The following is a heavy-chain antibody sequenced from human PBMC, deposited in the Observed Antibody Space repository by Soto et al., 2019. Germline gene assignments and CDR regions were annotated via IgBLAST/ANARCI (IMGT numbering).Heavy chain of an antibody. V-gene: IGHV3-23*01. J-gene: IGHJ4*02. Sequence: GGSLRLSCAASGFTFSSYAMSFLRQAPGEGLEWVSAISGSGGSTYDGDAVKGRLTLFRDDSRSTLYLQMNSLRAEDTAVYYSAKATFTYPYYDILTGYYPDYWDQRTRGTVSS. CDR1: GFTFSSYA. CDR2: ISGSGGST. D-gene: IGHD3-9*01. CDR3: AKATFTYPYYDILTGYYPDY.